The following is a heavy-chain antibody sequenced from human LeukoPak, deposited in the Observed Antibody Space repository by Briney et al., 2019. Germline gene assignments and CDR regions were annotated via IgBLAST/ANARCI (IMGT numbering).Heavy chain of an antibody. CDR1: GYTFTTYA. J-gene: IGHJ6*03. D-gene: IGHD2-21*02. V-gene: IGHV1-69*06. CDR3: AVAYCGGDCYGYYYYYYMDV. Sequence: ASVKVSCKASGYTFTTYAMNWVRQAPGQGLEWMGGIIPIFGTANYAQKFQGRVAITADKSTSTAYMELSSLRSEDTAVYYCAVAYCGGDCYGYYYYYYMDVWGKGTTVTVSS. CDR2: IIPIFGTA.